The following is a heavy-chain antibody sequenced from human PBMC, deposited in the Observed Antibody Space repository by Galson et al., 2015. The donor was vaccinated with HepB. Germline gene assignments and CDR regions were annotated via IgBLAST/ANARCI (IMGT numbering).Heavy chain of an antibody. D-gene: IGHD3-3*02. J-gene: IGHJ4*02. Sequence: QSGAEVKKPGESLKTSCKGSGYSFTSYWIGWVRQMPGKGLEWMGIIYPGYSDTRYSPSFQGQVTISADKSISTAYLQWSSLKASDTAMYYCARRPLHFWSGYYFDYWGQGALVTVSS. CDR3: ARRPLHFWSGYYFDY. V-gene: IGHV5-51*03. CDR1: GYSFTSYW. CDR2: IYPGYSDT.